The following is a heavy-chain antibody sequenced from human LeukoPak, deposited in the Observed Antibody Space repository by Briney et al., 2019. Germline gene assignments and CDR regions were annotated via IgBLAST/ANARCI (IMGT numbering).Heavy chain of an antibody. Sequence: PSETLSLTCAVYGGSFSGYYWSWIRQPPGKGLEWIGEINHSGSTNYNPSLKSRVTISVDTSKNQFSLKLSSVTAADTAVYYCARGSMGRWLQPFDYWGQGTLVTVSS. CDR1: GGSFSGYY. CDR3: ARGSMGRWLQPFDY. V-gene: IGHV4-34*01. CDR2: INHSGST. D-gene: IGHD5-24*01. J-gene: IGHJ4*02.